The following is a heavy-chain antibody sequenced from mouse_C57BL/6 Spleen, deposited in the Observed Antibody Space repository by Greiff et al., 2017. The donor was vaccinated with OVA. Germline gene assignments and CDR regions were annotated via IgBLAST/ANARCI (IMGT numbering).Heavy chain of an antibody. Sequence: VQLQQPGAELVKPGASVKVSCKASGYTFTSYWMHWVKQRPGQGLEWIGRIHPSDSDTNYNQKFKGKATLTVDKSSSTAYMQLSSLTSEDSAVYYCAQAMIKAWFAYWGQGTLVTVSA. J-gene: IGHJ3*01. CDR2: IHPSDSDT. CDR3: AQAMIKAWFAY. D-gene: IGHD2-4*01. V-gene: IGHV1-74*01. CDR1: GYTFTSYW.